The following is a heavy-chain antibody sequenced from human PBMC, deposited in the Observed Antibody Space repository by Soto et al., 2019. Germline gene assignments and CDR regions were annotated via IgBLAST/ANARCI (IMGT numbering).Heavy chain of an antibody. D-gene: IGHD5-12*01. CDR3: AGQKYSGYDYRSGGTGNAFDI. CDR2: IYYSGST. J-gene: IGHJ3*02. V-gene: IGHV4-31*03. Sequence: SSETLSLTCTVSGGSISCGGYYWSWIRQHTGKGLEWIGYIYYSGSTYYNPSLKSRVTISVDTSKNQFSLKLSSVTAADTAVYYCAGQKYSGYDYRSGGTGNAFDIWGQGTMVTVSS. CDR1: GGSISCGGYY.